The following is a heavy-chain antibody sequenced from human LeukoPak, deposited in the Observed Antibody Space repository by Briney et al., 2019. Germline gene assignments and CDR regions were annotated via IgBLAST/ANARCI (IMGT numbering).Heavy chain of an antibody. J-gene: IGHJ4*02. CDR2: ISPSGGIT. CDR3: ARDGDGYVY. Sequence: GGSLRLSCAASGFTFSSYGMHWVRQAPGKGLEWVSGISPSGGITYYTDSVKGRFTISRDNAKNTLYLQMNSLRAEDTAVYYCARDGDGYVYWGQGTLVTVSS. D-gene: IGHD5-24*01. CDR1: GFTFSSYG. V-gene: IGHV3-NL1*01.